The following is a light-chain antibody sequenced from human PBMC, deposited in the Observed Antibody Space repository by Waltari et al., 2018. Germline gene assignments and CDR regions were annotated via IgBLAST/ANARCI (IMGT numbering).Light chain of an antibody. V-gene: IGKV3-20*01. Sequence: EIVLTQSPGTLSLSPGERVTLPCRGSQSVRRALAWYPQNPGQAPTLLLYGSSSRATGIPDRFSGSGSGTYFSLTISRLEPEDFAVYYCQHYVRLPVTFGQGTKVEIK. J-gene: IGKJ1*01. CDR1: QSVRRA. CDR2: GSS. CDR3: QHYVRLPVT.